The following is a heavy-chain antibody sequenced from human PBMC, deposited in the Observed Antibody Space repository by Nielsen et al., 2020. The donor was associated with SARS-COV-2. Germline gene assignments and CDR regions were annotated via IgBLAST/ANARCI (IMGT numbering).Heavy chain of an antibody. V-gene: IGHV1-2*06. CDR1: GYTFTGYY. CDR2: INPNSGGT. Sequence: ASVKVSCTASGYTFTGYYMHWVRQAPGQGLEWMGRINPNSGGTNNAQKFQGRVTMTRDTSISTAYMELSRLRSDDTAVYYCAREGVITMIVVVTSTGMDVWGQGTTVTVSS. D-gene: IGHD3-22*01. J-gene: IGHJ6*02. CDR3: AREGVITMIVVVTSTGMDV.